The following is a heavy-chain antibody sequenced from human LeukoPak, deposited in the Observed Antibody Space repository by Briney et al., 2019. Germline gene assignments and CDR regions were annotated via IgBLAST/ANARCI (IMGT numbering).Heavy chain of an antibody. D-gene: IGHD5-12*01. V-gene: IGHV3-23*01. CDR3: AKSYNGYESKPDY. CDR1: GFTFSSYA. CDR2: ISNSGGRT. Sequence: GGSLRLSCAASGFTFSSYAMSWVRQAPGKGLEWVSSISNSGGRTFYTDSVKGRFTISRDNSKITLYLQMNSLRADDTAVYYCAKSYNGYESKPDYWGQGTLVTVSS. J-gene: IGHJ4*02.